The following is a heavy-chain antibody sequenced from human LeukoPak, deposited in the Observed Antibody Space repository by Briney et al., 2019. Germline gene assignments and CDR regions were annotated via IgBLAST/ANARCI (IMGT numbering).Heavy chain of an antibody. D-gene: IGHD3-10*01. Sequence: PSETLSLTCTVSGGSISSYYWSWIRQPPGKGLEWIGYIYYSGSTNCNPSLKSRVTISVDTSKNQFSLKLSSVTAADTAVYYCARSTYYYGSGSYYRRFDYWGQGTLVTVSS. V-gene: IGHV4-59*01. CDR3: ARSTYYYGSGSYYRRFDY. CDR2: IYYSGST. CDR1: GGSISSYY. J-gene: IGHJ4*02.